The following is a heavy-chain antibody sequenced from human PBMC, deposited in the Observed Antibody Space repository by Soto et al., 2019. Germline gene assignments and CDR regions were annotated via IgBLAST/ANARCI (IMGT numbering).Heavy chain of an antibody. J-gene: IGHJ4*02. D-gene: IGHD3-22*01. CDR2: INAANGNT. CDR1: GYRFSMYS. V-gene: IGHV1-3*01. Sequence: APVKVSCKASGYRFSMYSMHWVRQAPGQGLEWMGWINAANGNTKYSEKFQDRVNFTRDTSASTAYMELSSLRSEDMAVYYCVRNYCESSDYWSNWGQGTLVTVSS. CDR3: VRNYCESSDYWSN.